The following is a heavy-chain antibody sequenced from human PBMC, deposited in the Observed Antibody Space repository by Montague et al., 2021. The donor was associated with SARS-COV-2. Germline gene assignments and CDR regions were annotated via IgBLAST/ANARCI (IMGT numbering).Heavy chain of an antibody. D-gene: IGHD3-22*01. CDR2: INHSGST. CDR3: ARGPRITMIVVVITDIWFDP. Sequence: SETLSLTCAVYGGSFSGYYWSWIRQPPGKGLEWIGEINHSGSTNYNPSLKSRVTISVDTSKNQFSLKLSSETAADTAVYYCARGPRITMIVVVITDIWFDPWGQGTLVTVSS. CDR1: GGSFSGYY. J-gene: IGHJ5*02. V-gene: IGHV4-34*01.